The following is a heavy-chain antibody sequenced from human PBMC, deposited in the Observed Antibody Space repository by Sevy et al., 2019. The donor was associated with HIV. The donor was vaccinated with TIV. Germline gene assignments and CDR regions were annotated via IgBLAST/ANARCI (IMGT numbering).Heavy chain of an antibody. Sequence: GGSLRLSCTASGFPFGDYAISWFRQAPGKGLEWVGFIRTKHYGGTTEYAAFVKGRFTISRDDSKNIAYLQINSLKTEDNEVYYCTSGEVHCGGECYSPPPWGFDPWGQQTLDTVSS. CDR3: TSGEVHCGGECYSPPPWGFDP. J-gene: IGHJ5*02. D-gene: IGHD2-21*01. V-gene: IGHV3-49*03. CDR1: GFPFGDYA. CDR2: IRTKHYGGTT.